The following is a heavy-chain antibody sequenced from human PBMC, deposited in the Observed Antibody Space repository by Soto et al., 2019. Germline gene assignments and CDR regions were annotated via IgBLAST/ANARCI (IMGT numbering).Heavy chain of an antibody. V-gene: IGHV3-30*14. CDR3: ARDSSCAGVNCSYRGRLAP. CDR2: ISNDGTSK. CDR1: RFSFSTYA. D-gene: IGHD5-12*01. J-gene: IGHJ5*02. Sequence: QVQLVESGGGVVHPGRSLRLSCEAARFSFSTYAMHWVRQAPGKGLEWVAIISNDGTSKIYADSVKGRFTVSRDNSNNALYHQMKRLRVDDTAVYYSARDSSCAGVNCSYRGRLAPWGKGNLVIVSS.